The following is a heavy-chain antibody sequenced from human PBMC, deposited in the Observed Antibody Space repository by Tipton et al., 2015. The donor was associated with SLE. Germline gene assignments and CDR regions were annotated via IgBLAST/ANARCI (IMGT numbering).Heavy chain of an antibody. Sequence: SGPEVKKPGSSVKVSCKASGGTFSSYAMSWVRQAPGKGLEWVSAISGSGGSTYYADSVKGRFTISRDNSKNTLYLQMNSLRAEDTAVYYCAKGGRERWLQLGWYFDLWGRGTLVTVSS. D-gene: IGHD5-24*01. CDR1: GGTFSSYA. V-gene: IGHV3-23*01. CDR3: AKGGRERWLQLGWYFDL. J-gene: IGHJ2*01. CDR2: ISGSGGST.